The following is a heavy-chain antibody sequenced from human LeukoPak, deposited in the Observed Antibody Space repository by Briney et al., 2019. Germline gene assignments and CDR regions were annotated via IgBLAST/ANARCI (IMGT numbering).Heavy chain of an antibody. CDR3: ARGDVVRGVSWFDS. J-gene: IGHJ5*01. CDR1: GYTFTSYW. D-gene: IGHD2-21*02. CDR2: IYPGDSDT. V-gene: IGHV5-51*01. Sequence: GESLKISCQGSGYTFTSYWIGWVRQMPVKGLEWMGSIYPGDSDTKYSPSFQGQVTISVDKSANTAYLQWKSLKASDTAMYYCARGDVVRGVSWFDSWGQGALVTVSS.